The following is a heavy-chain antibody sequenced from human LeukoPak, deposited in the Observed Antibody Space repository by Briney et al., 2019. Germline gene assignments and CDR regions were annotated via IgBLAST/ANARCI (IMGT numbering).Heavy chain of an antibody. D-gene: IGHD1-26*01. CDR2: IYYSGST. CDR3: ARDVYRGKGAFDI. J-gene: IGHJ3*02. CDR1: GGSISSGDYY. V-gene: IGHV4-39*07. Sequence: SETLSLTCTVSGGSISSGDYYWGWIRQPPGRGLEWIGNIYYSGSTYYNPSLKSRVTISVDTSKNQFSLKLTSVPAADTAIYYCARDVYRGKGAFDIWGQGTMVTVSS.